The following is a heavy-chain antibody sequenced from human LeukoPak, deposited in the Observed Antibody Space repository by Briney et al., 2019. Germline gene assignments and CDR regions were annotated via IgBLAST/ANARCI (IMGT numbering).Heavy chain of an antibody. CDR2: IYYSDST. V-gene: IGHV4-59*12. Sequence: SETLSLTCTVSGGSINNYFWSWIRQPPGKGLECIAYIYYSDSTNYKPSLKSRVTVSVDTSKNQFSLKLSSVTAADTAVYYCGDSSGFDPWGQGTLVTVSS. J-gene: IGHJ5*02. CDR1: GGSINNYF. CDR3: GDSSGFDP. D-gene: IGHD6-19*01.